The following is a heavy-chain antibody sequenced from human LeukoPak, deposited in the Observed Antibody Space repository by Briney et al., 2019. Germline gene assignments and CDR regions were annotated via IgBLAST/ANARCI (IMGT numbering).Heavy chain of an antibody. D-gene: IGHD4-17*01. CDR3: ARHPLTDYVVYY. J-gene: IGHJ4*02. CDR2: IYDRGTT. Sequence: PSETLSLTCTVSGASVSSSGHSWGWIRQPPGKGLEWIENIYDRGTTNYNPSLKSRVTIFLDTSRNQFSLNLNSVTAADTAEYYCARHPLTDYVVYYWGQGILVTVSS. CDR1: GASVSSSGHS. V-gene: IGHV4-39*01.